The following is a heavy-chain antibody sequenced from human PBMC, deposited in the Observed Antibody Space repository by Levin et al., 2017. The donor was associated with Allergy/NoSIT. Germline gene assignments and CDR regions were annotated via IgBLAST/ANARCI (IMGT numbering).Heavy chain of an antibody. V-gene: IGHV4-39*07. CDR1: DDSIGSSPYF. J-gene: IGHJ4*02. Sequence: ASETLSLTCTVSDDSIGSSPYFWGWIRQPPGKGLEWIGSISESGSTYYSLSLKSRVTISKDTSKNQLSLRLTSVTAADTALYYCARGTRGGTKRIDYWGQGTLVTVSS. CDR3: ARGTRGGTKRIDY. D-gene: IGHD1-1*01. CDR2: ISESGST.